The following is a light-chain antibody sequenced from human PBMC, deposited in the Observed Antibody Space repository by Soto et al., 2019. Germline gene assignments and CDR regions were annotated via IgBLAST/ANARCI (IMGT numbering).Light chain of an antibody. V-gene: IGLV2-14*01. CDR3: SSYTTSGGWV. J-gene: IGLJ3*02. CDR2: DDS. CDR1: SSDVGGFNY. Sequence: QSALTQPASVSGSPGQSITISCTGTSSDVGGFNYVSWYQQHPGKAPKLMIYDDSSRPSGVSNRFSGFKSGNTASLTISGLQAEDEADYYCSSYTTSGGWVFGGGTKLTVL.